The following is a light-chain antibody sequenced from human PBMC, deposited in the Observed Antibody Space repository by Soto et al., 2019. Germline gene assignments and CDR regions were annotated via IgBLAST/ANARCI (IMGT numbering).Light chain of an antibody. J-gene: IGKJ1*01. V-gene: IGKV3-11*01. CDR2: DAS. CDR3: QQRSNWPSWT. CDR1: QSVSSY. Sequence: EIVLTQSPATLSLSPGERATLSCRASQSVSSYLAGYQQKTGQAPRLLIYDASNRATGIPARFSGSGSGTDFTLPISSLAPEDFAVYYCQQRSNWPSWTFGQGTKVEIK.